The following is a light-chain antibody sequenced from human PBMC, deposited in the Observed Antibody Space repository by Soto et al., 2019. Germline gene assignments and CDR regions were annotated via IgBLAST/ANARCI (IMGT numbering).Light chain of an antibody. CDR2: GAS. V-gene: IGKV3D-20*02. CDR1: QRISNSY. Sequence: EIVLTQSPGTLSLSPGERATLSCRASQRISNSYLAWYQQKPGQAPRILIYGASTRDTGIPARFSGGGSGTDCTLTISSLEPEDFSVYYCQQRSDWPWTFGQGTKVDIK. CDR3: QQRSDWPWT. J-gene: IGKJ1*01.